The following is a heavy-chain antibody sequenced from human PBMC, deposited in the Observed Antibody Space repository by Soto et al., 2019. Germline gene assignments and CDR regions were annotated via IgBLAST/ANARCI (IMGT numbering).Heavy chain of an antibody. J-gene: IGHJ3*02. CDR1: GFTFSSYA. Sequence: GGSLRLSCAASGFTFSSYAMSWVRQAPGKGLEWVSAISGSGGSTYYADSVKGRFTISRDNSKNTLYLQMNSPRAEDTAVYYCAKATTRIAAADDAFDIWGQGTMVTVSS. D-gene: IGHD6-13*01. V-gene: IGHV3-23*01. CDR2: ISGSGGST. CDR3: AKATTRIAAADDAFDI.